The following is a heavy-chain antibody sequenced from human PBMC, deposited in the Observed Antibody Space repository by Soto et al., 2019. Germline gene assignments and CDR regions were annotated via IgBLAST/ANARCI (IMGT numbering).Heavy chain of an antibody. Sequence: QLQLVQSGAEVKKPGSSVKVSCKASGGTFSSSAISWVRQAPGQGLEWMGGIIPIFSTANYAQKFQGRVTITADEATSTAYMELSSLRSEATGVYYGAGSSRGSSGGDYWGQGTLVTVSS. V-gene: IGHV1-69*01. CDR1: GGTFSSSA. J-gene: IGHJ4*02. CDR3: AGSSRGSSGGDY. D-gene: IGHD6-6*01. CDR2: IIPIFSTA.